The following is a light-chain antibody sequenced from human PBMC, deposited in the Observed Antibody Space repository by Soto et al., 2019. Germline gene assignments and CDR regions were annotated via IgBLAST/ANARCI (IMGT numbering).Light chain of an antibody. V-gene: IGKV3-20*01. J-gene: IGKJ5*01. CDR1: QSVSNNY. CDR3: QQYATSPIT. Sequence: EIVLTQSPGTLSLSPGERATLSCRASQSVSNNYLAWYQQKPGQAPRLVIYGASSRAAGIPDRLSGSGSGTDFTLTISRLEPEDFAVYYCQQYATSPITFGQGTRLE. CDR2: GAS.